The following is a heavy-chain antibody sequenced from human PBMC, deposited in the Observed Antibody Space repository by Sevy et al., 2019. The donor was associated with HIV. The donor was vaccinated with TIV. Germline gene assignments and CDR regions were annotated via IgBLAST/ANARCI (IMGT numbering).Heavy chain of an antibody. Sequence: SETLSLTCTVSGGSISSYYWSWIRQPAGKGLEWIGRIYTSGSTNYNPSLKSRVTMSVDTSKNQFSLKLSSVTVADTAVYYCAREGAAAGDYYYYGMDVWGQGTTVTVSS. J-gene: IGHJ6*02. CDR1: GGSISSYY. CDR3: AREGAAAGDYYYYGMDV. CDR2: IYTSGST. D-gene: IGHD6-13*01. V-gene: IGHV4-4*07.